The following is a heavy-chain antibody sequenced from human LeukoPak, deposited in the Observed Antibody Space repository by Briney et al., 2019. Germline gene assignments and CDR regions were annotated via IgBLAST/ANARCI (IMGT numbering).Heavy chain of an antibody. D-gene: IGHD6-13*01. CDR1: GFTFSSFW. CDR2: IKGDGSEK. CDR3: ATAPAAAESH. Sequence: PGGSLRLSCAASGFTFSSFWMTWVRQAPGKGLEWVANIKGDGSEKTYVDSVKGRFTISRDNAKNSLYLQMTSLRAEDTAVYYCATAPAAAESHWGQGTLVTVSS. V-gene: IGHV3-7*01. J-gene: IGHJ4*02.